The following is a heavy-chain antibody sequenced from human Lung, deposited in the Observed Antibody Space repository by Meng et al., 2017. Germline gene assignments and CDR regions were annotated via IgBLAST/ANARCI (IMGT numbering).Heavy chain of an antibody. D-gene: IGHD6-13*01. Sequence: LVQSGAGVKKPGASVKVPCKASGYTFPDHWLHWVRRAPGQGLEWMGRINPKSGDTHYAQRFQGRVTMTGDTSISTAYMELSGLRSDDTAMYYCARDEDISAAGKLFGDYWGQGTLVTVSS. CDR3: ARDEDISAAGKLFGDY. CDR1: GYTFPDHW. J-gene: IGHJ4*02. V-gene: IGHV1-2*06. CDR2: INPKSGDT.